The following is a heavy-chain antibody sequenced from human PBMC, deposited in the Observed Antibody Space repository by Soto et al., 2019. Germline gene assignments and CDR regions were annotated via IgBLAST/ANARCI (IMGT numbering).Heavy chain of an antibody. Sequence: EVQLVESGGGLVQPGVSLRLSCAASGITFSSFGMSWVRQAPGKGLEWVSYISRSSRTIYYSDSVKGRFAISRDNAKNSMYLQVNSLRDEETAVYYCVADWRWRWSSSGSGRDYWGQGTLVTVSS. D-gene: IGHD6-13*01. CDR1: GITFSSFG. CDR2: ISRSSRTI. J-gene: IGHJ4*02. V-gene: IGHV3-48*02. CDR3: VADWRWRWSSSGSGRDY.